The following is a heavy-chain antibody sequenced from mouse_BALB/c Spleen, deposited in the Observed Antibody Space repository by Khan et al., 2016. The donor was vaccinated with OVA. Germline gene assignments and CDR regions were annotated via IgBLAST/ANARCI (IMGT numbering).Heavy chain of an antibody. CDR2: IKNNGGKI. CDR3: TRHYGYYGEFAY. J-gene: IGHJ3*01. CDR1: GFTFSSYY. Sequence: VKLVESGGGLVKLGGSLKLSCAASGFTFSSYYMSWVRQTPEKRLELVAAIKNNGGKIYYPDTVKGRFTISRVNANYTLYLQMNSLKLEDKAMNYCTRHYGYYGEFAYWGQGTLVTVSA. D-gene: IGHD2-3*01. V-gene: IGHV5-6-2*01.